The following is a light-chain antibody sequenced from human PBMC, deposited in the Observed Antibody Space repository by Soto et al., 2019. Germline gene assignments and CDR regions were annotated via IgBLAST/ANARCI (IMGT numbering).Light chain of an antibody. V-gene: IGKV3-11*01. CDR3: QQRSNWPSIT. CDR1: QSVSSY. CDR2: DAS. Sequence: DIVLTQSPATLSLSPGERATLSCRASQSVSSYLAWYQQKPGQAPRLLIYDASNRATGIPARFSGSGSGTDFTLTISSLEPEDFAVYYCQQRSNWPSITVGQGTRLEIK. J-gene: IGKJ5*01.